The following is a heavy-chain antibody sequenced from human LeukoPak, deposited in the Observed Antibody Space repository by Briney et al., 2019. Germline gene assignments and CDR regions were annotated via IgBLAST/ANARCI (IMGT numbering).Heavy chain of an antibody. D-gene: IGHD2-2*01. CDR2: IYYSGST. CDR3: ARVGCGSTSCPFDY. J-gene: IGHJ4*02. V-gene: IGHV4-31*02. Sequence: SWVRQHPGKGLEWIGYIYYSGSTYYNPSLKSRVTISVDTSKNQFSLKLSSVTAADTAVYYCARVGCGSTSCPFDYWGQGTLVTVSS.